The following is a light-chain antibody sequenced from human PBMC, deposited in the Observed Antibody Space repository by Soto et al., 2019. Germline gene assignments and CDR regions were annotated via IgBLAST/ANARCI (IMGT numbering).Light chain of an antibody. CDR3: QQSYSTPPT. CDR1: QSVSGW. CDR2: GAS. V-gene: IGKV1-39*01. J-gene: IGKJ1*01. Sequence: DIQMTQSPSTLSASVGDTVTVTCRASQSVSGWLAWYQQKPGEAPKLLIYGASSLQSGVPSRFSGTGSGTDFTLTISSLQPEDFAAYYCQQSYSTPPTFGQGTKVDIK.